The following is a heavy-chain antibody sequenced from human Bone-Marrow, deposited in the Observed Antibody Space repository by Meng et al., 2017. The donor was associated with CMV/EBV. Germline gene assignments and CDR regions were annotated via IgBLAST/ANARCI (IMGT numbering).Heavy chain of an antibody. V-gene: IGHV1-69*04. CDR1: GYTFTSYA. D-gene: IGHD2-15*01. Sequence: QVQLVQSGAEVKKPGASVKVSCKASGYTFTSYAITWVRQAPGQGLEWMGRIIPVLGIAIYAQKFQGRVIITADKSTSTAYMELSSLRSEDTAMYYCTRNGFPEGGYYFDYWGQGTLVTVSS. J-gene: IGHJ4*02. CDR2: IIPVLGIA. CDR3: TRNGFPEGGYYFDY.